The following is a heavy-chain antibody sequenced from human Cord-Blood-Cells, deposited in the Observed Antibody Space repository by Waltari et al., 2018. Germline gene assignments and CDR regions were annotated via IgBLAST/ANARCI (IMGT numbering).Heavy chain of an antibody. CDR3: ARDIVGANDAFDI. CDR1: GGSLSGYY. V-gene: IGHV4-34*01. J-gene: IGHJ3*02. D-gene: IGHD1-26*01. CDR2: INQSGST. Sequence: QVQLQQWGAGLLKPSETLSLTCAVYGGSLSGYYWSWIRQPPGKGLEWVGEINQSGSTNYNPSLKSRVTISIDTSKNQFSLKLSSVTAADTAVYYCARDIVGANDAFDIWGQGTMVTVSS.